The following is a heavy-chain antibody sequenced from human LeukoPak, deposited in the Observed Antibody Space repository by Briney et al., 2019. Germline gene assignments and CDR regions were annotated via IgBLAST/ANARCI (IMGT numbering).Heavy chain of an antibody. CDR1: GFPFSSYS. CDR2: IKPDGTTK. D-gene: IGHD6-13*01. Sequence: GGSLRLSCAASGFPFSSYSMTWVRQAPGKGLEWVANIKPDGTTKFYVDSVKGRFTISRDNALNSLYLQMNSLRAEDTAIYYCARSIPYGTTWYGRSDYWGQGTLATVSS. CDR3: ARSIPYGTTWYGRSDY. J-gene: IGHJ4*02. V-gene: IGHV3-7*03.